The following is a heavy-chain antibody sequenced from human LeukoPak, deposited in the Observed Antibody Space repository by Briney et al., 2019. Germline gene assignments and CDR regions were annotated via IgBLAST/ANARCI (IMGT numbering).Heavy chain of an antibody. D-gene: IGHD3-22*01. CDR2: TFYRGST. Sequence: SETLSLTCTVSGGSISSSSYYWGWIRQPPGKGLEWIVSTFYRGSTYYNPSLESRVTISVDTSKNHFSLELRSVTAADTAIYYCARDPEDSAYYYGWGHAFDIWGRGAMVTVSS. CDR1: GGSISSSSYY. J-gene: IGHJ3*02. V-gene: IGHV4-39*07. CDR3: ARDPEDSAYYYGWGHAFDI.